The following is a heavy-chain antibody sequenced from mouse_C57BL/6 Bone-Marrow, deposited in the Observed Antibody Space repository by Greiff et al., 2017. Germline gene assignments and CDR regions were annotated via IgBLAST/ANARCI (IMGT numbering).Heavy chain of an antibody. V-gene: IGHV1-9*01. D-gene: IGHD2-2*01. CDR3: LYYGYDLHWWNFDV. CDR1: GYTFTGYW. Sequence: VKLMESGAELMKPGASVKLSCKATGYTFTGYWIEWVKQRPGHGLEWIGEILPGSGSTNYNEKFKGKATFTADTSSNTAYMQLSSLTTEDSAIYYCLYYGYDLHWWNFDVWGTGTTVTVSS. CDR2: ILPGSGST. J-gene: IGHJ1*03.